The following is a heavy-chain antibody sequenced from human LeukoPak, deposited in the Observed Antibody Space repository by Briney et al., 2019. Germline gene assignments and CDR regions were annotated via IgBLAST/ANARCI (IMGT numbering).Heavy chain of an antibody. CDR3: ARGVVGGTRAFDI. CDR2: ISGSGGST. D-gene: IGHD1-26*01. Sequence: PGGSLRLSCAASGFTFSSYAMSWVRQAPGKGLEWVSAISGSGGSTYYADSVKGRFTISRDNSKNTLYLQMNSLRAEDTAVYYCARGVVGGTRAFDIWGQGTLVTVSS. V-gene: IGHV3-23*01. J-gene: IGHJ3*02. CDR1: GFTFSSYA.